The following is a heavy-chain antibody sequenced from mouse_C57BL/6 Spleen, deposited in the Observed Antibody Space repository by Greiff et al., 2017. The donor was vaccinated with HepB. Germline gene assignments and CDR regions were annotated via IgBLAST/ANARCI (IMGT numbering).Heavy chain of an antibody. J-gene: IGHJ2*01. Sequence: QVQLKQPGAELVKPGASVKLSCKASGYTFTSYWMHWVKQRPGRGLEWIGRIDPNSGGTKYNEKFKSKATLTVDKPSSTAYMQLSSLTSEDSAVYYCAREGAIYYDYDGVFDYWGQGTTLTVSS. CDR1: GYTFTSYW. CDR2: IDPNSGGT. V-gene: IGHV1-72*01. D-gene: IGHD2-4*01. CDR3: AREGAIYYDYDGVFDY.